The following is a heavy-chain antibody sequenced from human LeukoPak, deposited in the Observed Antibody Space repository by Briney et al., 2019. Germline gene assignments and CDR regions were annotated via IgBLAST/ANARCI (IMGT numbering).Heavy chain of an antibody. CDR2: ISAYNGNT. CDR3: ARAPMIVVVFPPRLDF. Sequence: ASVKVSCKASGYTFTSYGISWVRQAPGQGLEWMGWISAYNGNTNYAQKFQGRVTMTSDTSISTAYMELSSLRSDDTAMYYCARAPMIVVVFPPRLDFWGQGTLVTVSS. J-gene: IGHJ4*02. D-gene: IGHD3-22*01. CDR1: GYTFTSYG. V-gene: IGHV1-18*01.